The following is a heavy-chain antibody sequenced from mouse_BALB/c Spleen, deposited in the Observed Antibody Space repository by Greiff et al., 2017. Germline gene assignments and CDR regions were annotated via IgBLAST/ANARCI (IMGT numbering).Heavy chain of an antibody. CDR3: ARDSDYYGPMDY. V-gene: IGHV5-4*02. CDR1: GFTFSDYY. Sequence: DVKLVESGGGLVKPGGSLKLSCAASGFTFSDYYLYWVRQTPEKRLEWVATISDGGSYTYYPDSVKGRFTISRDNAKNNLYLQMSSLKSEDTAMYYCARDSDYYGPMDYWGQGTSVTVSS. CDR2: ISDGGSYT. D-gene: IGHD1-2*01. J-gene: IGHJ4*01.